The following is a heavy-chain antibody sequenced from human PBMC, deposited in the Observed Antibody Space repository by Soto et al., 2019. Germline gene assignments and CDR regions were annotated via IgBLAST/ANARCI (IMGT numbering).Heavy chain of an antibody. CDR3: ARVPPEAVGYCSGGSCYWFDP. D-gene: IGHD2-15*01. CDR1: GGSISSYY. CDR2: IYYSGST. V-gene: IGHV4-59*01. Sequence: QVQLQESGPGLVKPSETLSLTCTVSGGSISSYYWSWIRQPPGKGLEWIGYIYYSGSTNYNPSLKSRVTISVDTSKNQFSLKLSSVTAADTAVYYCARVPPEAVGYCSGGSCYWFDPWGQGTLVTVSS. J-gene: IGHJ5*02.